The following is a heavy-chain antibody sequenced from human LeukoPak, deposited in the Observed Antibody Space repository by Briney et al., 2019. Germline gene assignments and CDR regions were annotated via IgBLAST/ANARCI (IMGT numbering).Heavy chain of an antibody. D-gene: IGHD5-18*01. CDR2: ISGSGGST. J-gene: IGHJ3*02. CDR3: AKDGFINYSGYSYGYSTDAFDI. CDR1: GFTFSSYA. Sequence: HPGGSLRLSCAASGFTFSSYAMGWVRQAPGKGLEWVSAISGSGGSTYYADSVKGRFTISRDNSKNTLYLQMNSLRAEDTAVYYCAKDGFINYSGYSYGYSTDAFDIWGQGTMVTVSS. V-gene: IGHV3-23*01.